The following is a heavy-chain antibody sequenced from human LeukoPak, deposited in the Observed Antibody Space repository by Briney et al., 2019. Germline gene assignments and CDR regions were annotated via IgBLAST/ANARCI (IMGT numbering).Heavy chain of an antibody. CDR1: GYTFTAYY. V-gene: IGHV1-2*02. J-gene: IGHJ4*02. D-gene: IGHD3-3*01. CDR3: ARTTIFGARTLNY. CDR2: INPNSGGT. Sequence: GASVKVSCKASGYTFTAYYIHWVRQAPGHGLEWMGCINPNSGGTNYAQKFQGRVTMTRDTSISTVYMELSRLRSDDTAVYYCARTTIFGARTLNYWGQGTLVTVSS.